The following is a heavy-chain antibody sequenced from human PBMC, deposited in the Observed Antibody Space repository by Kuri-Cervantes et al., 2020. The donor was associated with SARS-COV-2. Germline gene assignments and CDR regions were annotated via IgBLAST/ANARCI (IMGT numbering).Heavy chain of an antibody. CDR1: CFTFTTDG. V-gene: IGHV3-33*08. CDR3: ARDPDY. Sequence: GESLKISCAASCFTFTTDGMHWVRQAPGKGLEWVAVIWYDGSNKYYADSVKGRFTISRDNSKNTLYLQMNSLRAEDTAVYYCARDPDYWGQGTLVTVSS. CDR2: IWYDGSNK. J-gene: IGHJ4*02.